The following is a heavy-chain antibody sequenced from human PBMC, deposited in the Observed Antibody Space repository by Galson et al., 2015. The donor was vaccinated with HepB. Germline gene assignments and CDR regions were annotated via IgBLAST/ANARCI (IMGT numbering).Heavy chain of an antibody. Sequence: ETLSLPCTVSGASISSSLYYWVWVRQPPEKGLEWIGSIYYTGNTYYKSSLKSRVTISADMSKNQFSLKVNSVTAADTAVYYCARAAGDSSTYANDYWGQGALVTVSS. CDR3: ARAAGDSSTYANDY. V-gene: IGHV4-39*07. J-gene: IGHJ4*02. CDR2: IYYTGNT. D-gene: IGHD5-18*01. CDR1: GASISSSLYY.